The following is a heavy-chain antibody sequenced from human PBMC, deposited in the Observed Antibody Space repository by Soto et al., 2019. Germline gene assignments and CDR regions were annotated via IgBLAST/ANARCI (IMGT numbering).Heavy chain of an antibody. D-gene: IGHD6-19*01. CDR3: ARPNHCSGWYSLSY. CDR1: GGSISSFY. CDR2: IYYSGST. Sequence: QVQLQESGPGLVKPSETLSLSCTVSGGSISSFYWSWIRQPPGKGLEWIGYIYYSGSTNYNPSLKSRVTISVDTSKNQFSLKLSSVTAPDTAVYYCARPNHCSGWYSLSYWDQGTLVTVSS. V-gene: IGHV4-59*01. J-gene: IGHJ4*02.